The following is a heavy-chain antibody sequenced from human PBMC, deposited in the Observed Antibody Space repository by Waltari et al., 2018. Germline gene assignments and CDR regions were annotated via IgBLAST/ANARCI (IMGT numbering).Heavy chain of an antibody. J-gene: IGHJ4*02. D-gene: IGHD3-22*01. CDR1: GFTFSTYG. Sequence: QMVESGGGVVQPGRSLRLSREVSGFTFSTYGMHWVRQAPGKGLEWVAFKSFEGSKIKYGDSVKGRLTISKDNSRLFLQLNSLTAVDTAMYFCARGGGLYYNDGSGPIDYWGQGTPVTVSS. CDR3: ARGGGLYYNDGSGPIDY. CDR2: KSFEGSKI. V-gene: IGHV3-33*05.